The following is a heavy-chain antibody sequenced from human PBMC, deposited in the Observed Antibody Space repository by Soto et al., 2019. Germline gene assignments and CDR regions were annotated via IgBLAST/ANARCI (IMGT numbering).Heavy chain of an antibody. CDR3: ARESEDLTSNFDY. Sequence: LRVSCAASGFTFTRYSMNWVRQAPGKGLEWVSSISSTTNYIYYGDSMKGRFTISRDNAKNSLYLEMNSLRAEDTAVYYCARESEDLTSNFDYWGQGTLVTVSS. J-gene: IGHJ4*02. CDR1: GFTFTRYS. CDR2: ISSTTNYI. V-gene: IGHV3-21*06.